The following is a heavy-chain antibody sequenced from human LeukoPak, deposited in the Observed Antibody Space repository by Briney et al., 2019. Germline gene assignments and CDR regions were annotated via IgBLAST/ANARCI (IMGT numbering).Heavy chain of an antibody. J-gene: IGHJ6*03. CDR2: ISYDGSNK. CDR3: ARVGPWVNPDYYYYYMDV. D-gene: IGHD1-14*01. CDR1: GFTFSVYG. Sequence: GGSLRLSCAASGFTFSVYGMHWVRQAPGKGLEWVAVISYDGSNKYYADSVKGRFTISRDNSKNTLYLQMNSLRAEDTAVYYCARVGPWVNPDYYYYYMDVWGKGTTVTVSS. V-gene: IGHV3-30*03.